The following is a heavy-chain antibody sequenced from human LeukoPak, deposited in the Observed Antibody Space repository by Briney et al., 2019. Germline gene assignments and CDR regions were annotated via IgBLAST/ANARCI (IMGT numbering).Heavy chain of an antibody. CDR1: GGSISSGSYY. CDR3: ARDRGTWNDDGFDY. Sequence: SETLSLTCIVSGGSISSGSYYWSWIRQPAGKGLEWIGRVFTSGSTDYNPSFKSRVTISVDTSKKQVSLKLSSVTAADTAVYYCARDRGTWNDDGFDYWGQGTLVTVSS. J-gene: IGHJ4*02. D-gene: IGHD1-1*01. V-gene: IGHV4-61*02. CDR2: VFTSGST.